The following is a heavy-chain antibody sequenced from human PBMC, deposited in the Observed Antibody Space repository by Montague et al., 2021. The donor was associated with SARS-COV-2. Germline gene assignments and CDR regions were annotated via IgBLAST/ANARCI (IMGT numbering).Heavy chain of an antibody. D-gene: IGHD2-15*01. V-gene: IGHV4-38-2*02. J-gene: IGHJ5*02. CDR2: IYHSGST. Sequence: SETLSLTCTVSGYSISSGYYWGWIRQPPGKGLEWIGNIYHSGSTYYNPSLKSRVTMSVDTSKNQFSLKLSSVTAADTAVYYCARERRYCSGGSCYSGWFDPWGQGTLVTVSS. CDR3: ARERRYCSGGSCYSGWFDP. CDR1: GYSISSGYY.